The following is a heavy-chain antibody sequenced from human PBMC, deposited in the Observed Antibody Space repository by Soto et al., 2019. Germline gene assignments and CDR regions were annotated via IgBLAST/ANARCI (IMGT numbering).Heavy chain of an antibody. CDR2: ISGSGGST. D-gene: IGHD3-22*01. Sequence: PGGSLRLSCAASGFTFSSYAMSWVRQAPGKGLEWVSAISGSGGSTYYADSVKGRFTISRDNSKNALYLQMNSLRAEDTAVYYCAKWTMIVVDNSLVYYYYYGMDVWGQGTTVTVSS. J-gene: IGHJ6*02. CDR1: GFTFSSYA. V-gene: IGHV3-23*01. CDR3: AKWTMIVVDNSLVYYYYYGMDV.